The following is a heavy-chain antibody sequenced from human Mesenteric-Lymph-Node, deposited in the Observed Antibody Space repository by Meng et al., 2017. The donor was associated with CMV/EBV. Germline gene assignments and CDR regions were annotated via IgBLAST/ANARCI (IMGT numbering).Heavy chain of an antibody. CDR2: ISGSGDST. D-gene: IGHD3-16*01. J-gene: IGHJ4*02. CDR1: GFTFRKYG. V-gene: IGHV3-23*01. Sequence: GGSLRLSCAASGFTFRKYGMSWVRQAPGKGLEWVSDISGSGDSTDYADSVKGRFIISRDNSRNTLYLQMNSLRAEDAAIYYCAKDGGELVPFTYYFDFWGQGTLVTVSS. CDR3: AKDGGELVPFTYYFDF.